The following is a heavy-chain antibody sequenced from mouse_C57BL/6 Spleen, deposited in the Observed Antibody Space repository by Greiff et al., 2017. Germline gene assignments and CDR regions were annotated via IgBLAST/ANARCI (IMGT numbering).Heavy chain of an antibody. Sequence: VKLVESGPGRVQKKRSLYITCTVSGFSLTSYGVHWVRQSSGKGLEWLGVIWSGGSTDYNAAFISRLSISKDNSKSQVFFKMNSLQADDTAIYYCAHGTGYFDVWGTGTTVTVSS. J-gene: IGHJ1*03. V-gene: IGHV2-2*01. D-gene: IGHD4-1*01. CDR1: GFSLTSYG. CDR3: AHGTGYFDV. CDR2: IWSGGST.